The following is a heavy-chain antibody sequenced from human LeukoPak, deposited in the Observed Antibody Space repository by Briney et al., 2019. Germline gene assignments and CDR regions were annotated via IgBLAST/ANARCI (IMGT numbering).Heavy chain of an antibody. CDR1: GGSISSHY. D-gene: IGHD4/OR15-4a*01. CDR2: IYYSGST. Sequence: SETLSLTCTVSGGSISSHYWSWIRQPPGKGLEWIGYIYYSGSTNYNPSLKSRVTISVDTSKNQFSLKLSSVTAADTAVYYCAGAKYTKYYFDYWGQGTLVTVSS. CDR3: AGAKYTKYYFDY. V-gene: IGHV4-59*11. J-gene: IGHJ4*02.